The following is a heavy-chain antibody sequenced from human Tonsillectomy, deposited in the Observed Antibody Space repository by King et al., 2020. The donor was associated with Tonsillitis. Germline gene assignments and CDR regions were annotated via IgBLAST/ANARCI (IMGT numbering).Heavy chain of an antibody. V-gene: IGHV4-39*01. CDR1: GGSISSSDQY. CDR3: ARYVSGSFDY. CDR2: MYYSGTI. D-gene: IGHD1-26*01. J-gene: IGHJ4*02. Sequence: QLQESGPGVVKPSETLSLTCTVSGGSISSSDQYWAWIRQPPGKGLEWIGYMYYSGTIFYNPSLKSRITISGGTSENRFSLRLRSVTAADTAVYFCARYVSGSFDYWDQGALVTVSS.